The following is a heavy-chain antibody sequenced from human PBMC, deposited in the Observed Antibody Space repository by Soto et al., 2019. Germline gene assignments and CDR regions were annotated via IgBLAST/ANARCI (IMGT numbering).Heavy chain of an antibody. CDR2: IYYSGST. V-gene: IGHV4-30-4*01. CDR3: ARVLLWFGELSGLWFDP. D-gene: IGHD3-10*01. Sequence: PSETLSLTCTVSGGSIISGDYYWSWIRQPPGKGLEWIGYIYYSGSTYYNPSLKSRVTISVDTSKNQFSLKLSSVTAADTAVYYCARVLLWFGELSGLWFDPWGQGTLVTVSS. CDR1: GGSIISGDYY. J-gene: IGHJ5*02.